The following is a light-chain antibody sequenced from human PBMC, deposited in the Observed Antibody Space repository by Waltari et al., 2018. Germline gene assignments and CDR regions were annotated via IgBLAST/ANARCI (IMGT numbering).Light chain of an antibody. J-gene: IGLJ3*02. Sequence: SYELTQPPSVSVSPGQTASITCSGEELGDTYASWYQQKPGQSPVLVIYHDTKRPSGIPERFSGSSSGNTATLTIRGTQAMDEADYYCQAWDRGTWVFGGGTKLTVL. CDR3: QAWDRGTWV. CDR1: ELGDTY. CDR2: HDT. V-gene: IGLV3-1*01.